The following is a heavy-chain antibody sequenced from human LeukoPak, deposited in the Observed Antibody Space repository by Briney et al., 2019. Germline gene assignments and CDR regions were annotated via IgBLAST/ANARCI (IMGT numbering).Heavy chain of an antibody. J-gene: IGHJ5*02. CDR1: GDSISSSRYY. Sequence: PSETLSLTCTVSGDSISSSRYYWGWIRQPPGKGLEWIGSIYYSESTNYNPSLKSRVTISVDTSKNQFSLKLSSVTAADTAVYYCARLPWYNWFDPWGQGTLVTVSS. CDR3: ARLPWYNWFDP. CDR2: IYYSEST. D-gene: IGHD2-8*02. V-gene: IGHV4-39*07.